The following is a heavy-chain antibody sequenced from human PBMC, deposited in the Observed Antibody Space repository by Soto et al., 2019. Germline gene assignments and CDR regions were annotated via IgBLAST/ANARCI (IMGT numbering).Heavy chain of an antibody. CDR2: ISSSSSYI. J-gene: IGHJ6*04. V-gene: IGHV3-21*01. CDR3: ARDSPAAGSPRACGMDV. Sequence: GGSLRLSCAASGFTFSSYSMNWVRQAPGKGLEWVSSISSSSSYIYYADSVKGRFTISRDNAKNSLYLQMNSLRAEDTAVYYCARDSPAAGSPRACGMDVWRKGTTVT. CDR1: GFTFSSYS. D-gene: IGHD6-13*01.